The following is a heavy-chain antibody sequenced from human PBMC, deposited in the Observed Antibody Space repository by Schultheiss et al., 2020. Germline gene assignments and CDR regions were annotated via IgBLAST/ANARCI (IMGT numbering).Heavy chain of an antibody. Sequence: SETLSLTCSVSGGAVSSGGYYWTWVRQRPGKGLEWIGYIYYGGNTYYNPSLKRLVTISVDKSKNQFSLKLNSVTAADTAVYYCASGQWGEDVWGQGTTVTVSS. V-gene: IGHV4-31*01. CDR3: ASGQWGEDV. J-gene: IGHJ6*02. CDR2: IYYGGNT. CDR1: GGAVSSGGYY. D-gene: IGHD3-10*01.